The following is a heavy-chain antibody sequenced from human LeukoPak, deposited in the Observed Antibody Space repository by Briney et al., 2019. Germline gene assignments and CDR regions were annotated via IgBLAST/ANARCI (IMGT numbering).Heavy chain of an antibody. Sequence: GWSLRLSCAASGFTVSTNYMNWVRQAPGKGLEWVSIIYSGATTYYADSVKGRFTISRDTSKNTVSLQMNSLRAEDTAVYFCARVGDHFHWNLDLWGRGTLVTVSS. CDR1: GFTVSTNY. CDR3: ARVGDHFHWNLDL. J-gene: IGHJ2*01. V-gene: IGHV3-53*01. D-gene: IGHD3-3*02. CDR2: IYSGATT.